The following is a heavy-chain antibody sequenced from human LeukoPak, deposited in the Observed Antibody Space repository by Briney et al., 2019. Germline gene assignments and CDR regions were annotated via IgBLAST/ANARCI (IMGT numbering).Heavy chain of an antibody. D-gene: IGHD6-13*01. CDR3: ARDRAGIAAAGTFRYYYGMDV. CDR1: GGSISSYY. CDR2: IYCSGST. J-gene: IGHJ6*02. Sequence: SETLSLTCTVSGGSISSYYWSWIRQPPGKGLEWIGYIYCSGSTNYNPSLKSRVTISVDTSKNQFSLKLSSVTAADTAVYYCARDRAGIAAAGTFRYYYGMDVWGQGTTVTVSS. V-gene: IGHV4-59*01.